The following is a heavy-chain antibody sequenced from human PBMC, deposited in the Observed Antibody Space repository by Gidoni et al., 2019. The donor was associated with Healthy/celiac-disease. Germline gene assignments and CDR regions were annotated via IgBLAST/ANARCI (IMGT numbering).Heavy chain of an antibody. V-gene: IGHV3-48*01. Sequence: EVQLVESGGGLVQPGGSLRLSCAASGFTFSSYSMNWVRQAPGKGLEWVSYIISSSSTIYYADSVKGRFTISRDNAKNSLYLQMNSLRAEDTAVYYCARDRNAGGFDYWGQGTLVTVSS. D-gene: IGHD1-26*01. J-gene: IGHJ4*02. CDR1: GFTFSSYS. CDR2: IISSSSTI. CDR3: ARDRNAGGFDY.